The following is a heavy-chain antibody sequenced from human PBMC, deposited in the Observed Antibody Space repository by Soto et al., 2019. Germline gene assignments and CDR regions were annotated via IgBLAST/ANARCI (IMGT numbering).Heavy chain of an antibody. CDR2: IRGDGSKK. V-gene: IGHV3-7*05. CDR3: ARDVSPGSSSMYLDAVDI. CDR1: GFAFGSYW. Sequence: EVQLVESGGTLVQPGGSLRLSCEGSGFAFGSYWMTWVRQAPGKGLEWVANIRGDGSKKSYLDSVSGRFTIFRDNAENSLYLQMNSLRDEATALYYCARDVSPGSSSMYLDAVDIWGQGTMVTVSS. D-gene: IGHD6-13*01. J-gene: IGHJ3*02.